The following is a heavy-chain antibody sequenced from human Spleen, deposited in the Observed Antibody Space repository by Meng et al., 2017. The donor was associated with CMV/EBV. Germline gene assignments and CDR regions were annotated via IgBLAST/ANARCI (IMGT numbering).Heavy chain of an antibody. Sequence: GGSLRLSCAASGFTLSNNYMNWVRQAPGKGLEWVSYISSSGSTIYYADSVKGRFTISRDNAKNSLYLQMNSLRAEDTAVYYCARESWAGLLGSYYYYYYGMDVWGQGTTVTVSS. V-gene: IGHV3-11*04. J-gene: IGHJ6*02. CDR1: GFTLSNNY. CDR2: ISSSGSTI. CDR3: ARESWAGLLGSYYYYYYGMDV. D-gene: IGHD3-22*01.